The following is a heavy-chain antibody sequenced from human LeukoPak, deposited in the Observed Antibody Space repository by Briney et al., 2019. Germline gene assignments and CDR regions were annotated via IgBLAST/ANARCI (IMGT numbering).Heavy chain of an antibody. CDR1: GGSISNYH. CDR3: ARPRTPGYTYGWGT. J-gene: IGHJ5*02. CDR2: IHYSGST. D-gene: IGHD5-18*01. V-gene: IGHV4-59*01. Sequence: SETLSLTCTVSGGSISNYHWSWIRQPPGKGLEWIGYIHYSGSTNYNPSLKSRVTISVDTSKNQFSLKLSSVTAADTAVYYCARPRTPGYTYGWGTWGQGTLVTVSS.